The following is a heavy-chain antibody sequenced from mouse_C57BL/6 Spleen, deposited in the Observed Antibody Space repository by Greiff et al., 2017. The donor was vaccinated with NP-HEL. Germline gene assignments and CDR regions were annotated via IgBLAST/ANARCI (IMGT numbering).Heavy chain of an antibody. CDR3: AREGLLRYYFGC. CDR2: ISYDGSN. Sequence: EVQRVESGPGLVKPSQSLSLTCSVTGYSITSGYYWNWIRQFPGNKLEWMGYISYDGSNNYNPSLKNRISITRDTSKNQFFLKLNSVTTEDTATYCCAREGLLRYYFGCWGQGTTLTVSS. J-gene: IGHJ2*01. D-gene: IGHD1-1*01. V-gene: IGHV3-6*01. CDR1: GYSITSGYY.